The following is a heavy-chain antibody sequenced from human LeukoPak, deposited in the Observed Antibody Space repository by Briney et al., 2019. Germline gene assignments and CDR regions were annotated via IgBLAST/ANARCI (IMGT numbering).Heavy chain of an antibody. CDR2: INHSGST. J-gene: IGHJ4*02. D-gene: IGHD2-15*01. Sequence: KASETLSLTCAVYGGSFSGYYWSWIRQPPGKGLEWIGEINHSGSTNYNTSLKRRVTISVDASKNQFSLKLSSVTAADTAVYYCARAGQVVAATFLDYWGQGTLVTVSS. V-gene: IGHV4-34*01. CDR3: ARAGQVVAATFLDY. CDR1: GGSFSGYY.